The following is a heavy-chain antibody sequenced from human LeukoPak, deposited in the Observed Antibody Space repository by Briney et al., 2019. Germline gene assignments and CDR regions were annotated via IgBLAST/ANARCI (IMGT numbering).Heavy chain of an antibody. V-gene: IGHV1-58*01. Sequence: GASVKVSCKASGFTFTSSAVQWVRQARGQRLEWIGWIVVGSGNTNYAQKFQERVTITRDMSTSAAYMELSSLRSEDTAVYYCARVLIVGAPPGDVWGKGTTVTVSS. CDR2: IVVGSGNT. J-gene: IGHJ6*04. D-gene: IGHD1-26*01. CDR3: ARVLIVGAPPGDV. CDR1: GFTFTSSA.